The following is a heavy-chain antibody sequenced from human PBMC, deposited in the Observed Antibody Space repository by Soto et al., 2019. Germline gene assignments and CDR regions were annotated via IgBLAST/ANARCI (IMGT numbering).Heavy chain of an antibody. D-gene: IGHD3-22*01. V-gene: IGHV4-59*12. CDR2: IYYSGST. CDR3: AREASYYDRSYWYFDL. J-gene: IGHJ2*01. Sequence: PSQTLPLTYTVSGCSRRSYYWIGSRQPPGKGLEWIGYIYYSGSTNYNPSLKSRVTISVDTSKTQFSLKLSSVAAADTAVYYCAREASYYDRSYWYFDLWGRGPLVT. CDR1: GCSRRSYY.